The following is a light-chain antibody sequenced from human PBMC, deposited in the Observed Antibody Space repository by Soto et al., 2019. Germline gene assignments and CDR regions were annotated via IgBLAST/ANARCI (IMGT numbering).Light chain of an antibody. CDR3: SSYTTSSLVV. V-gene: IGLV2-14*01. J-gene: IGLJ2*01. CDR2: EVS. Sequence: QSALTQPASVSGSPGQSITISRTGTGSDLGAYNYVSWYQQHPGKAPKLMIYEVSNRAAAVSNRFSGSKSGNTASLTISGLQAEDEADYYCSSYTTSSLVVFGGGTQLTVL. CDR1: GSDLGAYNY.